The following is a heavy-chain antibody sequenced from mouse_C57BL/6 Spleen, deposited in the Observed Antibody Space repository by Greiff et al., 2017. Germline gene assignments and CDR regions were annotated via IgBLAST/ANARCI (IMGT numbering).Heavy chain of an antibody. D-gene: IGHD2-3*01. J-gene: IGHJ2*01. Sequence: LVESGAELVRPGASVTLSCKASGYTFTDYEMHWVKQTPVHGLEWIGAIDPETGGTAYNQKFKGKAILTAEKSSSTAYMELRSLTSEYSAVYYCTRERDDGYFYFDYWGQGTTLTVSS. V-gene: IGHV1-15*01. CDR3: TRERDDGYFYFDY. CDR1: GYTFTDYE. CDR2: IDPETGGT.